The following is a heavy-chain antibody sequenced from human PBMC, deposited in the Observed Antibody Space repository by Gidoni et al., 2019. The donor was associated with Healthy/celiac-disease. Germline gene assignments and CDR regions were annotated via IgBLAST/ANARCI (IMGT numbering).Heavy chain of an antibody. CDR2: IRSKAYGGTT. D-gene: IGHD6-19*01. Sequence: EVQLVESGGGLVQPGRSLRHYCTASGFPLGAYAMSWVRQAPGKGLEWVGVIRSKAYGGTTEYAASVKGRFTISRDDSKSIAYLQMNSLKTEDTAVYYCTAAPYSSDSHYMDVWGKGTTVTVSS. CDR1: GFPLGAYA. CDR3: TAAPYSSDSHYMDV. V-gene: IGHV3-49*04. J-gene: IGHJ6*03.